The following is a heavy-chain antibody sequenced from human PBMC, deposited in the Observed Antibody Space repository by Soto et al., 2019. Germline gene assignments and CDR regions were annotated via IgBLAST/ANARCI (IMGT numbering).Heavy chain of an antibody. V-gene: IGHV3-9*01. CDR2: ISWNSGSI. D-gene: IGHD3-10*01. J-gene: IGHJ5*02. CDR1: GFTFDDYA. CDR3: AKDLLWFGAPRRASWFDP. Sequence: EVQLVESGGGLVQPGRSLRLSCAASGFTFDDYAMHWVRQAPGKGLEWVSGISWNSGSIGYADSVKGRFTISRDNAKNSLYLQMNSLRAEDTALYYCAKDLLWFGAPRRASWFDPWGQGTLVTVSS.